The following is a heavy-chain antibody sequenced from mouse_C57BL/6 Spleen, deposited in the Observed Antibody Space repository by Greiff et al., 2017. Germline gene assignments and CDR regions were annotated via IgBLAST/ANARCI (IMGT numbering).Heavy chain of an antibody. CDR3: ARRRDYDYDIWYFDV. D-gene: IGHD2-4*01. CDR1: GYTFTSYW. Sequence: QVQLKQPGAELVKPGASVKMSCKASGYTFTSYWITWVKQRPGQGLEWIGDIYPGSGSTNYNEKFKSKATLTVDTSSSTAYMQLSSLTSEDSAVYYCARRRDYDYDIWYFDVWGTGTTVTVSS. V-gene: IGHV1-55*01. CDR2: IYPGSGST. J-gene: IGHJ1*03.